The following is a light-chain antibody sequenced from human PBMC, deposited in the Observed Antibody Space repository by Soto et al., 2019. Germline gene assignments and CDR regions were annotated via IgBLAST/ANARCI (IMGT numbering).Light chain of an antibody. J-gene: IGLJ1*01. CDR1: SSDVGSYNY. V-gene: IGLV2-14*01. CDR3: NSYTSTNTWV. Sequence: QSALTQPASVSGSPGQSITISCTGTSSDVGSYNYVSWYQHHPGKAPKLMIYEVSNRPSGVSNRFSGSNSGNTASLTISGLQAEDEADYYCNSYTSTNTWVFGTGTKVTVL. CDR2: EVS.